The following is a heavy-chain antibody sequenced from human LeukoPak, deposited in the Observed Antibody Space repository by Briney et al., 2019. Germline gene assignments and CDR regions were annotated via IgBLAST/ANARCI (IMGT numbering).Heavy chain of an antibody. V-gene: IGHV1-2*02. Sequence: APVKVSCKASGYTFYGYYMHWVRQAPGQELEWMGWIDPNSGGTNYAQKFQGRVTMTRDTSISTAYMELSRLRSDDTAVYYCARVLSSAMVRGVMNYYYGMDVWGQGTTVTVSS. CDR3: ARVLSSAMVRGVMNYYYGMDV. D-gene: IGHD3-10*01. CDR2: IDPNSGGT. J-gene: IGHJ6*02. CDR1: GYTFYGYY.